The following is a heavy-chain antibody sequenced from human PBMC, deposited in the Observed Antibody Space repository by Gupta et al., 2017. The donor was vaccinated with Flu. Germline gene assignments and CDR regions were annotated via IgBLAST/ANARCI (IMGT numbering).Heavy chain of an antibody. CDR2: MNHNSGNT. CDR3: ARRIKDNVYYSLDD. Sequence: QVQLVQSGAEVKKPGASVKVSCKASGYSFGNYDINWVRQASGQGPEWMGCMNHNSGNTGYSQKFQGIVTMTRNKCIGTAYMELASLRAEDTAVYYCARRIKDNVYYSLDDWGSGTTVTVSS. V-gene: IGHV1-8*01. D-gene: IGHD1-1*01. CDR1: GYSFGNYD. J-gene: IGHJ6*03.